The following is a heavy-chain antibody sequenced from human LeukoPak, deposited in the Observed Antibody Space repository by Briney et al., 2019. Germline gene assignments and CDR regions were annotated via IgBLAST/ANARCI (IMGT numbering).Heavy chain of an antibody. V-gene: IGHV4-39*07. Sequence: SETLSLTCTVSGGSIGSSSYYWGWIRQPPGKGLEWIGSIYYSGSTYYNPSLKSRVTISVDTSKNQFSLKLSSVTAADTAVYYCARAGGPYCSSTSCYPLPQRNWFDPWGQGTLVTVSS. CDR3: ARAGGPYCSSTSCYPLPQRNWFDP. D-gene: IGHD2-2*01. CDR2: IYYSGST. J-gene: IGHJ5*02. CDR1: GGSIGSSSYY.